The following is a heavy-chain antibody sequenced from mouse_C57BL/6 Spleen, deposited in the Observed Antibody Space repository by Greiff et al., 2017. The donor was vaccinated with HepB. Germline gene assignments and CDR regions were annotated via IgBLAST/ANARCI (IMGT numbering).Heavy chain of an antibody. D-gene: IGHD2-4*01. CDR2: IYPGDGYT. Sequence: VKLQESGAELVRPGTSVKMSCKASGYTFTNYWIGWVKQRPGKGLEWIGDIYPGDGYTNYNEKFKGKATLTADKSSSTAYMQFSSLTSEDSAIYYCAGRGDYGVFDYWGQGTTLTVSS. CDR1: GYTFTNYW. J-gene: IGHJ2*01. CDR3: AGRGDYGVFDY. V-gene: IGHV1-63*01.